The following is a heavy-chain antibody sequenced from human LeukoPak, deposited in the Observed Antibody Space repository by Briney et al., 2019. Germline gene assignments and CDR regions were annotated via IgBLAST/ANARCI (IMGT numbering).Heavy chain of an antibody. V-gene: IGHV1-18*01. CDR2: ISAFNGNT. Sequence: ASVKVSCKASGYMFNIYGISWVRQAPGQGLEWMGWISAFNGNTNYARNFQDRVTMTTDTSTSTAYMELTSLRSDDTAVYYCARPPPSTGYDRFDTWGQGTLVTVSS. CDR3: ARPPPSTGYDRFDT. J-gene: IGHJ4*02. D-gene: IGHD5-12*01. CDR1: GYMFNIYG.